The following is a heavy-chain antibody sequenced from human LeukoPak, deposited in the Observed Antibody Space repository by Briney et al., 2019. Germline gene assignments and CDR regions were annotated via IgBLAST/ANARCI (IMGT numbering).Heavy chain of an antibody. Sequence: SETLSLTCTVSGGSISSYYWGWIRQPPGKGLEWIGSMYYSGSTYYNPSLKSRVTISVDTSKNQFSLKLSSVTAADTAVYYCARREMATIRYYFDYWGQGTLVTVSS. D-gene: IGHD5-24*01. V-gene: IGHV4-39*07. CDR1: GGSISSYY. CDR2: MYYSGST. CDR3: ARREMATIRYYFDY. J-gene: IGHJ4*02.